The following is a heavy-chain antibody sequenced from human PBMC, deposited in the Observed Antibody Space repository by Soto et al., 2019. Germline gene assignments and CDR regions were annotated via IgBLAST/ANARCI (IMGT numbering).Heavy chain of an antibody. V-gene: IGHV3-53*04. CDR3: ARARGRLYYLDY. D-gene: IGHD3-10*01. Sequence: GGSLRLSCVASGFTVSSSFMTWVRQAPGKGLEWVSVIYSGGSTYYADSVKGRFTLSRHISKSTLYLQMVSMKTEDTAVYYCARARGRLYYLDYWGRGTLVTVSS. J-gene: IGHJ4*02. CDR1: GFTVSSSF. CDR2: IYSGGST.